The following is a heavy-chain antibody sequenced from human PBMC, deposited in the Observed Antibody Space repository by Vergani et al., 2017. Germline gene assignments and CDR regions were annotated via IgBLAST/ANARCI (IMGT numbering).Heavy chain of an antibody. Sequence: VQLVESGGGVVQPGRSLRLSCAASGFTFSSYSMNWVRQATGKGLEWVSSISSSSSYIYYADSVKGRFTISRDNAKNSLYLQMNSLRAEDTAVYYCARDPAPPCGGDCYSYFDYWGQGTLVTVSS. CDR1: GFTFSSYS. CDR2: ISSSSSYI. J-gene: IGHJ4*02. CDR3: ARDPAPPCGGDCYSYFDY. D-gene: IGHD2-21*02. V-gene: IGHV3-21*01.